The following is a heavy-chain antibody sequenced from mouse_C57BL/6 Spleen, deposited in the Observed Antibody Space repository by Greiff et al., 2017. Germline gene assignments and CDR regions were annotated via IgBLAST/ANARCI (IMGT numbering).Heavy chain of an antibody. CDR2: IYPRSGNT. CDR3: ARKGDSLYDGYPYYFDY. D-gene: IGHD2-3*01. Sequence: QVQLQQSGAELARPGASVKLSCKASGYTFTSYGISWVKQRTGQGLEWIGEIYPRSGNTYYNEKFKGKATLTADKSSSTAYMELRRLTSEDSAVYYCARKGDSLYDGYPYYFDYWGQGTTLTVSS. J-gene: IGHJ2*01. V-gene: IGHV1-81*01. CDR1: GYTFTSYG.